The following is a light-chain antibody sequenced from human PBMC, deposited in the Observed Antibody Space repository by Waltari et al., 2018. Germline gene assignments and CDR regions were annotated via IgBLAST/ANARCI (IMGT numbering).Light chain of an antibody. CDR2: KAS. J-gene: IGKJ1*01. CDR3: QHYNNYSGT. Sequence: DIQMTQSPSTLAASVGDTVPLTCRASQTVSAWLAWYQQKPGNAPKLLIYKASNLKSGVPSRFSGSGSGTEFTLTINSLQPDDFATYYCQHYNNYSGTFGQGTRVELK. V-gene: IGKV1-5*03. CDR1: QTVSAW.